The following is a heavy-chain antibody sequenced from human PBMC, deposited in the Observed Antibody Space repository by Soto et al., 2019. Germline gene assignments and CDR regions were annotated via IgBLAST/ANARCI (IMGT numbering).Heavy chain of an antibody. J-gene: IGHJ4*02. D-gene: IGHD1-7*01. CDR2: ISSNGGTT. Sequence: EVQLAESGGGMVQPGGSLRLSCVASGFTFSSYDMHWVRQAPGKGLEYVSSISSNGGTTYYGNSVKGRITISRDNSKNTLELQMGSLRAEDMAVYYCVRRVSGNYDYWGQGTLVTVSS. CDR1: GFTFSSYD. V-gene: IGHV3-64*01. CDR3: VRRVSGNYDY.